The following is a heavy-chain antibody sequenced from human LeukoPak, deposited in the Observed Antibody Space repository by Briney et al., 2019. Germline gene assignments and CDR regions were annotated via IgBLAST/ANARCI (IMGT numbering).Heavy chain of an antibody. Sequence: SETLSLTCTVSGGSISGYYWSWIRQPPGKGLEWIGYINYSGSTDYNPSLKSRVTISVDTSKNQFSLKLSSVTAADTAVYYCARQVVVVIIANFDYWGQGTLVTVSS. CDR2: INYSGST. V-gene: IGHV4-59*08. CDR1: GGSISGYY. J-gene: IGHJ4*02. CDR3: ARQVVVVIIANFDY. D-gene: IGHD3-22*01.